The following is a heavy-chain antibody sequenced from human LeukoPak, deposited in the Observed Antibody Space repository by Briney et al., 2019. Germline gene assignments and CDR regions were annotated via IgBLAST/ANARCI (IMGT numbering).Heavy chain of an antibody. J-gene: IGHJ4*02. CDR1: GFTFSSYA. Sequence: GGSLRLSCAASGFTFSSYAMSWVRQAPGKGLEWVANINQDGSKKRYADSMKGRFTTSRDNAEESLYLQLNSLRAEDTAVYYCAKWGPYCVGDYCPALDSWGPGTLATVSS. V-gene: IGHV3-7*01. D-gene: IGHD2-21*02. CDR3: AKWGPYCVGDYCPALDS. CDR2: INQDGSKK.